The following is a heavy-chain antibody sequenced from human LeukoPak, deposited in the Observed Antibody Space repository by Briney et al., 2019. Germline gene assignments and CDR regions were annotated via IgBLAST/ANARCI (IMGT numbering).Heavy chain of an antibody. CDR3: ARVGESYYDILTGYSYYYYYMDV. V-gene: IGHV1-8*01. Sequence: ASVKVSCKASGYTFTSYDINWVRQATGQGLEWMGWMNPNSGNTGYAQKFQGRVTMTRNTSISTAYMELSSLRSEDTAVYYCARVGESYYDILTGYSYYYYYMDVWGKGTTVTVSS. J-gene: IGHJ6*03. CDR1: GYTFTSYD. D-gene: IGHD3-9*01. CDR2: MNPNSGNT.